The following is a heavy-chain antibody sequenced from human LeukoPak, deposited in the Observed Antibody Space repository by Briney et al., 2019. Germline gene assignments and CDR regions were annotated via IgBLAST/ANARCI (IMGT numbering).Heavy chain of an antibody. CDR3: ARETNTAAANFDS. CDR2: IADDGSEK. D-gene: IGHD6-13*01. Sequence: GRSLRLSCAASRFTFSNNWMGWVRHAQGKGLEWVANIADDGSEKYYVDSVKGRFTISRHNAKSSLYLQMSSLRPEDTAVYYCARETNTAAANFDSWGQGTLVTVSS. J-gene: IGHJ4*02. V-gene: IGHV3-7*01. CDR1: RFTFSNNW.